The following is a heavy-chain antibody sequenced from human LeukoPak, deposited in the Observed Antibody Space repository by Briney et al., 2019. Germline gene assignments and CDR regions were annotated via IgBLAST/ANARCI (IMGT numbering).Heavy chain of an antibody. J-gene: IGHJ4*02. D-gene: IGHD6-6*01. CDR1: GGSITTYH. CDR2: AYYRGGT. V-gene: IGHV4-59*01. CDR3: ARSYGSYVLDY. Sequence: SETLSLTCTVSGGSITTYHWNWIRQPPGKGLEWIGYAYYRGGTKYNPSLKSRVSLSVDTSKNQVSLKLSSVTAADTAVYFCARSYGSYVLDYWGQGSLGIVSS.